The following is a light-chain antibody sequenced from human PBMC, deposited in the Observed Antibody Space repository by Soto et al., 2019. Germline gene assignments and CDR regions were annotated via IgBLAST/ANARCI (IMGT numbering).Light chain of an antibody. V-gene: IGKV1-5*01. J-gene: IGKJ4*01. CDR2: DAS. CDR3: QQYNTYSSLT. Sequence: DIQMTQSPSTLSASVGDRVTITCRASQSISSWLAWYQQKLGRAPRLLIYDASSLESGVPSRFSGSGYGTEFTLTISSLQPADVATYYCQQYNTYSSLTFGGGTKVEIK. CDR1: QSISSW.